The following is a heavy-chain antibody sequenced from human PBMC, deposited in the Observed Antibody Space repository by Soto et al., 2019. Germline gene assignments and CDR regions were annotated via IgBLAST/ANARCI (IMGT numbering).Heavy chain of an antibody. CDR1: GVSITSYF. CDR3: AGDRRDGYKRYFDF. Sequence: PSETLSLTCTVSGVSITSYFWSWIRQTPGKGLEWIGSTSFSAANYSTPSLGGRAARAEDTSENHLSLNLNTVTAADTAVYSCAGDRRDGYKRYFDFWGQGNQVTVSS. V-gene: IGHV4-59*01. J-gene: IGHJ4*02. D-gene: IGHD5-12*01. CDR2: TSFSAAN.